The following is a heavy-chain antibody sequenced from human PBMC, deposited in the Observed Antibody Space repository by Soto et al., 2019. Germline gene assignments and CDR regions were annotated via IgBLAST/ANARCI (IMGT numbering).Heavy chain of an antibody. CDR1: GYTFTSYD. CDR2: MNPNSGNT. CDR3: ARIYMITFGGVIPRPPV. Sequence: QVQLVQSGAEVKKPGASVKVSCKASGYTFTSYDINWVRQATGQGLEWMGWMNPNSGNTGYAQKFQGRVTMTRNTSISTVYMELSSLRSEDTAVYYCARIYMITFGGVIPRPPVWGQGTLVTVSS. D-gene: IGHD3-16*02. J-gene: IGHJ4*02. V-gene: IGHV1-8*01.